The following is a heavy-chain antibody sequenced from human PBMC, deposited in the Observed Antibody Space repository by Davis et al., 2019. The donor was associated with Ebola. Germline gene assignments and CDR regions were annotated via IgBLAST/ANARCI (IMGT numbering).Heavy chain of an antibody. J-gene: IGHJ4*02. D-gene: IGHD6-13*01. CDR3: ARTYSSSYYVLNS. Sequence: MPSETLSLTCTVSGGSISSSIYQWGWIRQPPGKGLEWIGSIHYSGSTYYNPSLKSRVTISVDSSKNQFSLKLTSLTAADTAVYYCARTYSSSYYVLNSWGQGTLVTVSS. V-gene: IGHV4-39*01. CDR1: GGSISSSIYQ. CDR2: IHYSGST.